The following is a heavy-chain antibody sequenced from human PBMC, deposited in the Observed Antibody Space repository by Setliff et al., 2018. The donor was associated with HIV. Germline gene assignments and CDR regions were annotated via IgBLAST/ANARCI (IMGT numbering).Heavy chain of an antibody. CDR2: INSDGSSA. CDR3: ARDNGGAGPTTFDC. Sequence: PGGSLRLSCAASGFTFSTSWMHWVRQAPGKGLVWVSRINSDGSSAIYADSGKGRFTFSRDNAKNTLYLQMDSLTAEDTAVYYCARDNGGAGPTTFDCWGQGTLVTVSS. D-gene: IGHD7-27*01. J-gene: IGHJ4*02. CDR1: GFTFSTSW. V-gene: IGHV3-74*01.